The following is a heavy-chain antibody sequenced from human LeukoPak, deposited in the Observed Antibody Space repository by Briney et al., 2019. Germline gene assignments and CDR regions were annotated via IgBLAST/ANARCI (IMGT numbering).Heavy chain of an antibody. V-gene: IGHV3-74*03. CDR2: ITHDGDST. D-gene: IGHD2-15*01. J-gene: IGHJ4*02. CDR3: ARDSGVATPLDY. CDR1: GFTFSDYW. Sequence: PGGSLRLSCVASGFTFSDYWIHWVRQAPGKGLAWVSRITHDGDSTEYADSVKGRFTTSRDNAKDTVYLQLNSLRAEVTAVYYCARDSGVATPLDYWGQGALVTVPS.